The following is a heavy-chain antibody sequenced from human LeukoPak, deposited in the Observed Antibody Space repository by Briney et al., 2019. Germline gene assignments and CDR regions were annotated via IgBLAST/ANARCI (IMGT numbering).Heavy chain of an antibody. CDR1: GFTFSSYG. CDR2: IRYDGSNK. D-gene: IGHD6-13*01. CDR3: AKPTYSSSWYTTPSYFDY. V-gene: IGHV3-30*02. J-gene: IGHJ4*02. Sequence: GGSLRLSCAASGFTFSSYGMHWVRQAPGKGLEWVAFIRYDGSNKYYADSVKGRFTISRDNSKNTLYLQMNSLRAGDTAVYYCAKPTYSSSWYTTPSYFDYWGQGTLVTVSS.